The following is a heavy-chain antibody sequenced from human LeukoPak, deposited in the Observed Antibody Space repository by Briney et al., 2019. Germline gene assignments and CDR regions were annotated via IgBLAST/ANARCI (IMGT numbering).Heavy chain of an antibody. CDR3: ARGKGSSSQGIFDY. J-gene: IGHJ4*02. V-gene: IGHV4-34*01. CDR1: GGSFSGYY. Sequence: SETLSLTCAVYGGSFSGYYWSWIRQPPEKGLEWIGEINHSGSTNYNPSLKSRVTISVDTSKNQFSLKLSSVTAADTAVYYCARGKGSSSQGIFDYWGQGTLVTVSS. D-gene: IGHD6-6*01. CDR2: INHSGST.